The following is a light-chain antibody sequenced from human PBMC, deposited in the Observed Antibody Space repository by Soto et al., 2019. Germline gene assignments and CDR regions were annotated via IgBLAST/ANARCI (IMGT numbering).Light chain of an antibody. Sequence: QSALTQPASVSGSPGQSITISCTGTSSDVGGYNYVSWYQQHPGKAPKLMIYEVSNRPSGVSNRFSGSKSANTASLTISGLQDEDEADYYCSSYTSSSTLFGTGITVT. V-gene: IGLV2-14*01. CDR3: SSYTSSSTL. CDR2: EVS. J-gene: IGLJ1*01. CDR1: SSDVGGYNY.